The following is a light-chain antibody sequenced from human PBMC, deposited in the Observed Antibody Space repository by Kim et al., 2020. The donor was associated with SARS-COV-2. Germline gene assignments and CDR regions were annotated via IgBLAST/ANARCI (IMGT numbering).Light chain of an antibody. V-gene: IGKV3-15*01. CDR2: DAS. CDR1: QSISSN. J-gene: IGKJ5*01. Sequence: ALSPGERATPSCRASQSISSNLAWYQKKPGQAPRVLIYDASARATGIPARFSGSGSGTDFTLTISNVQSEDFAVYYCQQYAYWRAFGQGTRLEIK. CDR3: QQYAYWRA.